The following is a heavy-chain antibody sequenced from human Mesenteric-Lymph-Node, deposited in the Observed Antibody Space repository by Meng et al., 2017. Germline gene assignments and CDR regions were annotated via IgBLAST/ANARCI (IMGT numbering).Heavy chain of an antibody. Sequence: ASVKVTCKASGYTFPGYYMHWVRQAPGQGLEWMGWINPNSGGTNYAQKFQGRVTMTRNKSISTAYMELSRLRSDDTAVYYCASDLYCSGGSCYSGIDYWGQGTLVTVSS. V-gene: IGHV1-2*02. D-gene: IGHD2-15*01. CDR1: GYTFPGYY. CDR3: ASDLYCSGGSCYSGIDY. J-gene: IGHJ4*02. CDR2: INPNSGGT.